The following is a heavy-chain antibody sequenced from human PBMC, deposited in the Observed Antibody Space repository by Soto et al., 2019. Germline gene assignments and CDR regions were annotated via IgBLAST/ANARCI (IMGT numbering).Heavy chain of an antibody. D-gene: IGHD1-26*01. J-gene: IGHJ4*02. CDR3: VRVRWDKPWVFDY. V-gene: IGHV4-34*01. CDR1: GGSFSAYY. CDR2: INHSGST. Sequence: QVQLQQWGAGVLKPSETLSLTCAVYGGSFSAYYWSWIRQPPGKGLEWIGEINHSGSTNYNPSLKSRVTISVDTAKNQFSPKLTSVTAADTAVYYCVRVRWDKPWVFDYWGQGTLVTVSS.